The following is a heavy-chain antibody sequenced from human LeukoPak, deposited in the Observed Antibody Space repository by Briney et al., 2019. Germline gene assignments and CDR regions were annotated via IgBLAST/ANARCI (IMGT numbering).Heavy chain of an antibody. CDR3: ARDFVSSSWYYSLSYYYYGMDV. CDR2: VSSSSSYI. Sequence: PGGSLRLSCTASGFTFSAYSMNWVRQAPGKGLEWVSSVSSSSSYIYYADSVKGRFTISRDNAKNSLYLQMNSLRAEDTAVYYCARDFVSSSWYYSLSYYYYGMDVWGQGTTVTVSS. CDR1: GFTFSAYS. V-gene: IGHV3-21*01. D-gene: IGHD6-13*01. J-gene: IGHJ6*02.